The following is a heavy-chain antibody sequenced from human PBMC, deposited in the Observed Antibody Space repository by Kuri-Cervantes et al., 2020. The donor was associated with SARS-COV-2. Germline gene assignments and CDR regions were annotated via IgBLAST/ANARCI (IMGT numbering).Heavy chain of an antibody. J-gene: IGHJ6*03. V-gene: IGHV3-20*04. D-gene: IGHD2-2*01. CDR1: GFTFSSYG. CDR2: INWNGGST. CDR3: ARDSCSSTSCYHYYMDV. Sequence: GGSLRLSCAASGFTFSSYGMGWVRQAPGKGLEWVSGINWNGGSTGYADSVKGRFTISRDNAKNSLYLQMNSLRAEDTAVYYCARDSCSSTSCYHYYMDVWGKGTTVTVSS.